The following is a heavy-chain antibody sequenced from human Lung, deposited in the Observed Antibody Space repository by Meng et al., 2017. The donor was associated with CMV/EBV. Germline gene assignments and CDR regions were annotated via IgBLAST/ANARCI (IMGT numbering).Heavy chain of an antibody. CDR3: ARYYHDSGDWMLDP. CDR1: GVSVSKNKYY. J-gene: IGHJ5*02. D-gene: IGHD3-22*01. Sequence: SETLSLTCSVSGVSVSKNKYYWSWIRQPPGQGLEWLGYIYSSGSANYNPSFKSRVTISKDTSRNQSSLTLNSVAAADTAVYYCARYYHDSGDWMLDPWGQGTLVTVSS. CDR2: IYSSGSA. V-gene: IGHV4-61*01.